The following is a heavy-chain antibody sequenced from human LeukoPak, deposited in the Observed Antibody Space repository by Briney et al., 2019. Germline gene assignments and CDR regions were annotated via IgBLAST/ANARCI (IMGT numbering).Heavy chain of an antibody. CDR3: ARIPHRWAQYDYGDQKINDY. CDR1: GYTFTSYG. J-gene: IGHJ4*02. CDR2: ISAYNGNT. Sequence: ASVKVSCKASGYTFTSYGISWVRQAPGQGLAWMGWISAYNGNTNYAQKLQGRVTMTTDTSTSTAYMELRSLRSDDTAVYYCARIPHRWAQYDYGDQKINDYWGQGTLVTVSS. D-gene: IGHD4-17*01. V-gene: IGHV1-18*01.